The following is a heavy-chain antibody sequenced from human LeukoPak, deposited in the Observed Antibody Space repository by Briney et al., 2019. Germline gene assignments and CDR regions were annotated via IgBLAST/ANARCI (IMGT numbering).Heavy chain of an antibody. CDR2: IYYSGST. D-gene: IGHD3-10*01. Sequence: SETLSLTCTVSGGSISSYYWSWIRQPPGKGLEWIGYIYYSGSTNYNPSLKSRVTISVDTSKNQFSLKLSSVTAADTAVYYCARLMRAVRGAHYYYYGMDVWGQGTTVTVSS. CDR3: ARLMRAVRGAHYYYYGMDV. J-gene: IGHJ6*02. V-gene: IGHV4-59*08. CDR1: GGSISSYY.